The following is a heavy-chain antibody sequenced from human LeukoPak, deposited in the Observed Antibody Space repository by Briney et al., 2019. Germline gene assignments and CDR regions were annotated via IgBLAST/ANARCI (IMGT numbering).Heavy chain of an antibody. Sequence: GGSLRLSCAASGFTFSSYAMHWVRQAPGKGLVWVSRINSDGSSTSYADSVKGRFTISRDNAKNTLYLQMNSLRAEDTAVYYCARGTYGSGSYYSIYYYYYMDVWGKGTTVTISS. V-gene: IGHV3-74*01. D-gene: IGHD3-10*01. CDR1: GFTFSSYA. J-gene: IGHJ6*03. CDR2: INSDGSST. CDR3: ARGTYGSGSYYSIYYYYYMDV.